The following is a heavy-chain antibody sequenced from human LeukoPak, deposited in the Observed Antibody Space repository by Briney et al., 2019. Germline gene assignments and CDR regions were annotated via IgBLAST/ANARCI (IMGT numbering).Heavy chain of an antibody. J-gene: IGHJ6*02. CDR3: AKNLYCGGGSCYPSALGMDV. CDR2: ISGSGNRT. Sequence: PGGSLRLSCAASGFTFNNAWMNWVRQAPGKGLEWVSSISGSGNRTYYADSVKGRFTISRDNSKNTLFLQMNSLRAEDTAVYYCAKNLYCGGGSCYPSALGMDVWGQGTTVTVSS. D-gene: IGHD2-15*01. V-gene: IGHV3-23*01. CDR1: GFTFNNAW.